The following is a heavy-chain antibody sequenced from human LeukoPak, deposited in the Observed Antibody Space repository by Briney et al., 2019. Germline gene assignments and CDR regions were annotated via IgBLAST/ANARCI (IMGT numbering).Heavy chain of an antibody. D-gene: IGHD6-19*01. CDR1: GGSISNYF. CDR2: LYTTGNR. Sequence: SETLSLTCTVSGGSISNYFWSWIRQPAGEGLEWIGRLYTTGNRNYNPSLKSRVTMSVDMSKNQFSLRLNSMTAADTAVYYCARERGSGWYDMSFDYWGQGILVTVYS. J-gene: IGHJ4*02. V-gene: IGHV4-4*07. CDR3: ARERGSGWYDMSFDY.